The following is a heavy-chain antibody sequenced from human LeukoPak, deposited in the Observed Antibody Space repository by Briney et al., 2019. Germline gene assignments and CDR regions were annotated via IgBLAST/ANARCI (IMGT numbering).Heavy chain of an antibody. Sequence: GGSLRLSCAASALRFSSFAMTWVRQVPGKGLEWVSGIHGSGETTYYADSVKGWFTISRDNSREMLYLQMNSLRVEDTAVYYCAKDPNGDYVGAFDSWGQGTMVTVSS. CDR1: ALRFSSFA. D-gene: IGHD4-17*01. V-gene: IGHV3-23*01. J-gene: IGHJ3*02. CDR2: IHGSGETT. CDR3: AKDPNGDYVGAFDS.